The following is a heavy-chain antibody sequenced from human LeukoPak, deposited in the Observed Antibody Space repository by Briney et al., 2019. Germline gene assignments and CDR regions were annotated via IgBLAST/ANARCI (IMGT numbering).Heavy chain of an antibody. J-gene: IGHJ4*02. CDR1: GFTFSSYG. CDR3: AKFAVAVVC. V-gene: IGHV3-30*18. Sequence: PGGSLRLSCAASGFTFSSYGMHWVRQAPGKGLEWVAVISYDGSNKYYADSVKGRFTISRDNSKNTLYLQMNSLRAEDTAVYYCAKFAVAVVCWGQGTLVTVSS. CDR2: ISYDGSNK. D-gene: IGHD6-19*01.